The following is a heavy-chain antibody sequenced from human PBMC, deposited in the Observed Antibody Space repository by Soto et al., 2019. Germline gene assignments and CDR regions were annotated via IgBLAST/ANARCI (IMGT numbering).Heavy chain of an antibody. CDR1: GYTLSELS. D-gene: IGHD3-9*01. Sequence: ASVKVSCKVSGYTLSELSMHWVRQAPGKGLEWMGGFDPEDGETIYAQKFQGRVTITRDTSTSTAYMELSSLRSEDTAVYYCARDFGGYYDILTGYWDIWGQGTMVTVSS. CDR2: FDPEDGET. CDR3: ARDFGGYYDILTGYWDI. V-gene: IGHV1-24*01. J-gene: IGHJ3*02.